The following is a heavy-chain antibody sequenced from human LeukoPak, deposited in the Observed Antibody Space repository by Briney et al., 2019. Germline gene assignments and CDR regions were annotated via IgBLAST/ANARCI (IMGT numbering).Heavy chain of an antibody. D-gene: IGHD3-10*01. V-gene: IGHV4-59*01. Sequence: TSETLSLTCTVSGGSISSYYWSWIRQPPGKGLEWIGYIYYSGSTNYNPSLKSRVTISVDTSKNQFSLKLSSVTAADTAVYYCARVYYGSGMNYYYYMDVWGKGTTVTVSS. CDR1: GGSISSYY. CDR3: ARVYYGSGMNYYYYMDV. CDR2: IYYSGST. J-gene: IGHJ6*03.